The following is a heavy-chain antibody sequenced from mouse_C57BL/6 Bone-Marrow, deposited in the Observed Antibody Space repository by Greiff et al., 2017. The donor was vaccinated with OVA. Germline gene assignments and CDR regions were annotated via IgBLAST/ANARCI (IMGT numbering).Heavy chain of an antibody. Sequence: VKLMESGAELVKPGASVKLSCKASGYTFTEYTIHWVKQRSGQGLEWIGWFYPGSGSIKYNEKFKDKATLTADKSSSTVYMELSRLTSEDSAVYFCARHPYYGSSYWYFDVWGTGTTVTVSS. CDR2: FYPGSGSI. D-gene: IGHD1-1*01. CDR3: ARHPYYGSSYWYFDV. V-gene: IGHV1-62-2*01. CDR1: GYTFTEYT. J-gene: IGHJ1*03.